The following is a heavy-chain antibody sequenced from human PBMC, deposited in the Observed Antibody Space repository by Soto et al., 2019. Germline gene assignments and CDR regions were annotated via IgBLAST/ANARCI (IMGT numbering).Heavy chain of an antibody. V-gene: IGHV3-7*01. D-gene: IGHD6-19*01. CDR1: GLTLSSYW. CDR2: TKGDGSEM. Sequence: PGGSLRLSCAASGLTLSSYWMSWIRQVPGKGLEWVANTKGDGSEMYLIDSVAGRFTISRDNARNTVSLQMNNLRVEDTALYYCARDGRGGWHFDSWGQGTLVTVSS. J-gene: IGHJ4*02. CDR3: ARDGRGGWHFDS.